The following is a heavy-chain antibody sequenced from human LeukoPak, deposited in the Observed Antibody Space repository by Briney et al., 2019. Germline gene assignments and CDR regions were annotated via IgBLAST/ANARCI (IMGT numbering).Heavy chain of an antibody. D-gene: IGHD4-11*01. CDR3: VRVQVAVTSVFDYFDY. Sequence: GRSLRLSCAASGFTFSSYAIHWVRQTPGKGLEWVAVISYDGSNKYYADSVKGRFTISRDNSKNTLYLQMNSLRAEDTAVYFCVRVQVAVTSVFDYFDYWGQGTLVTVSS. J-gene: IGHJ4*02. V-gene: IGHV3-30-3*01. CDR2: ISYDGSNK. CDR1: GFTFSSYA.